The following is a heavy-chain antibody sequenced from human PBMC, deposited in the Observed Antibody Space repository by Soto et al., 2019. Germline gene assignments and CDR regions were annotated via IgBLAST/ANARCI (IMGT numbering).Heavy chain of an antibody. Sequence: ASVKVSCKASGYTFTNYDITWVRQSTGQGLEWMGWMNPNSGNTGYAQKFQGRVTMTRDTSINTAYMELSRLRSEDTAMYYCARSKASPVDYYYMYVWGKGTTVTVSS. J-gene: IGHJ6*03. CDR3: ARSKASPVDYYYMYV. CDR1: GYTFTNYD. CDR2: MNPNSGNT. V-gene: IGHV1-8*01. D-gene: IGHD2-21*01.